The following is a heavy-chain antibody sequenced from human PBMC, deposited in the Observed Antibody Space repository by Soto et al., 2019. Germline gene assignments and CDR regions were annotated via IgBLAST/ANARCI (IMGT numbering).Heavy chain of an antibody. V-gene: IGHV4-59*04. CDR3: ATLAPVLRYFDWLLPDDAFDI. D-gene: IGHD3-9*01. CDR1: GGSISSNY. J-gene: IGHJ3*02. CDR2: IYYSGST. Sequence: SETLSLTCTVSGGSISSNYWSWIRQPPGKGLEWIGYIYYSGSTYYNPSLKSRVTISVDTSKNQFSLKLSSVTAADTAVYYCATLAPVLRYFDWLLPDDAFDIWGQGTMVTVSS.